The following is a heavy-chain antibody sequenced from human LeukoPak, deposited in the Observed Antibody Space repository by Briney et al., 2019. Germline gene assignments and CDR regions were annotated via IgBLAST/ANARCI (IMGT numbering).Heavy chain of an antibody. CDR2: ISYDGAKK. CDR3: ARSPYLGSGYFDL. D-gene: IGHD1-26*01. J-gene: IGHJ2*01. Sequence: GGSLRLSCAASGFTFNSYAMHWVRQAPGKGLERVALISYDGAKKYFADSVKGRFTISRDNSMKTLDLQMNTLSADDTAIYYCARSPYLGSGYFDLWGRGTLVTVSS. V-gene: IGHV3-30*01. CDR1: GFTFNSYA.